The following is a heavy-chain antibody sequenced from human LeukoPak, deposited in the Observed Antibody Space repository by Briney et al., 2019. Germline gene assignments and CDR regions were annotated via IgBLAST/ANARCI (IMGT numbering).Heavy chain of an antibody. V-gene: IGHV3-7*01. J-gene: IGHJ4*02. CDR2: INEDGSNK. Sequence: GSLRLSCTASGFSFSNHYMRWIRQAPGKGLGWVANINEDGSNKWPLGSVTGRFTVSRDNARNSLYLQMNSVRVEDTAVYYCTRVIVAVPGYFDYFDFWGQGVLVTVSS. D-gene: IGHD6-19*01. CDR1: GFSFSNHY. CDR3: TRVIVAVPGYFDYFDF.